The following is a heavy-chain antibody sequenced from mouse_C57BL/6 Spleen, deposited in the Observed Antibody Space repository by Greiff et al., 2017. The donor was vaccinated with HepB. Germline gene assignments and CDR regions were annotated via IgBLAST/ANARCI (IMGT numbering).Heavy chain of an antibody. CDR3: ARHRAIYDGYYGAMDY. D-gene: IGHD2-3*01. J-gene: IGHJ4*01. CDR1: GFSLTSYG. Sequence: QVQLKESGPGLVAPSQSLSITCTVSGFSLTSYGVHWVRQPPGKGLEWLVVIWSDGSTTYNSALKSRLSISKDNSKSQVFLKMNSLQTDDTAMYYCARHRAIYDGYYGAMDYWGQGTSVTVSS. CDR2: IWSDGST. V-gene: IGHV2-6-1*01.